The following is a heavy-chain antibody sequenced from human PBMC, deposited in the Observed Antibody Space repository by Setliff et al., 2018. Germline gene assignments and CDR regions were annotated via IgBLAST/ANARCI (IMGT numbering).Heavy chain of an antibody. CDR3: ARHVGTRSRGYNYYYYFMDV. CDR2: IAYSGNS. J-gene: IGHJ6*03. V-gene: IGHV4-39*01. CDR1: GVSISTNFY. D-gene: IGHD3-10*01. Sequence: SETLSLTCSVSGVSISTNFYWGWIRQPPGKGLEWIGSIAYSGNSYYKPSLKSQVTISLDTSRNQFSLHLISVTAADTAVYYCARHVGTRSRGYNYYYYFMDVWGKGTTVTVSS.